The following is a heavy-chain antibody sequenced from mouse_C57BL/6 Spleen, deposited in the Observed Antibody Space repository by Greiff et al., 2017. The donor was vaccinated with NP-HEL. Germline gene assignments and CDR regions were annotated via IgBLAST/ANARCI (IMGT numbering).Heavy chain of an antibody. V-gene: IGHV1-59*01. D-gene: IGHD1-1*01. Sequence: VQLQQPGAELVRPGTSVKLSCKASGYTFTSYWMHWVKQRPGQGLEWIGVIDPSDSYTNYTQKFKGKATLTVDTSSSTAYMQLSSLTSEDSAVYYCARSGDYYGSSRLYAMDYWGQGTSVTVSS. CDR1: GYTFTSYW. CDR2: IDPSDSYT. CDR3: ARSGDYYGSSRLYAMDY. J-gene: IGHJ4*01.